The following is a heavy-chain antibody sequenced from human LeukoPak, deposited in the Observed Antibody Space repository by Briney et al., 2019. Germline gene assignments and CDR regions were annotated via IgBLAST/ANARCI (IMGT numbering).Heavy chain of an antibody. CDR1: GFTFSSYA. J-gene: IGHJ4*02. CDR2: ISYDGSNK. Sequence: GGSLRLSCAASGFTFSSYAMHWVRQAPGKGLGWVAVISYDGSNKYSAASVKGRFTISRDNSKNTLYLQMNSLRAEDTAVYYCALVGAVDYWGQGTLVTASS. CDR3: ALVGAVDY. D-gene: IGHD1-26*01. V-gene: IGHV3-30*04.